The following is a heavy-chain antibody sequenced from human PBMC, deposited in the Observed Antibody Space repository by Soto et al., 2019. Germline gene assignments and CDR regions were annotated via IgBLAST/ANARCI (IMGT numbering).Heavy chain of an antibody. V-gene: IGHV3-23*01. CDR3: AKDPTSYDSSAQFDS. Sequence: EVQLLESGGRLVQPGGSLRLSCAASGFSFSIYAMNWVRQAPGKGLEWVSGISGGGGSTYYADSVKGRFTISRDNSKNTLYLQMNGLRVEDTAVYYCAKDPTSYDSSAQFDSWGQGTLVTVSS. CDR2: ISGGGGST. J-gene: IGHJ4*02. D-gene: IGHD3-22*01. CDR1: GFSFSIYA.